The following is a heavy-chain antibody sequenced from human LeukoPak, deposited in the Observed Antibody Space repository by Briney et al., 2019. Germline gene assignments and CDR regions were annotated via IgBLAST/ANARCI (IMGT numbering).Heavy chain of an antibody. V-gene: IGHV3-73*01. D-gene: IGHD3-10*01. CDR1: GFTFSGSA. Sequence: GGSLRLSCAASGFTFSGSAMHWVRQASGKGLEWVGRIRSKANSYATAYAASVKGRFTISRDDSKNTAYLQMNSLKTEDTAVYYCTRHGSMVRPDWGQGTLVTVSS. J-gene: IGHJ4*02. CDR3: TRHGSMVRPD. CDR2: IRSKANSYAT.